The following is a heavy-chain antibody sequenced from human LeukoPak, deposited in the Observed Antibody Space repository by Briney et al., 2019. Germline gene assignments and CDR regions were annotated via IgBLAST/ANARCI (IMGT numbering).Heavy chain of an antibody. CDR3: ARDNQGFRTTVTTRDFYYYYYMDV. J-gene: IGHJ6*03. CDR1: GGSISSYY. CDR2: IYYSGST. Sequence: SETLSLTCTVSGGSISSYYWSWIRQPPGKGLEWIGYIYYSGSTYYNPSLKSRVTISVDTSKNQFSLKLSSVTAADTAVYYCARDNQGFRTTVTTRDFYYYYYMDVWGKGTTVTISS. V-gene: IGHV4-59*12. D-gene: IGHD4-17*01.